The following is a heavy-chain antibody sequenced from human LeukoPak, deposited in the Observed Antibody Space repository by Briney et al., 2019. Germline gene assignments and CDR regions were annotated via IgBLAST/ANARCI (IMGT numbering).Heavy chain of an antibody. J-gene: IGHJ4*02. Sequence: GGSLRLSCAASGFTFSSYAMSWVRQAPGKGLEWVSAISGSGGNTYYTDSVKGRFTISRDNSKNTLYLQMNSLRPEDTAVYYCAKVIGRDGYNLGEDSYYFDYWGQGTLVTVSS. D-gene: IGHD5-24*01. CDR3: AKVIGRDGYNLGEDSYYFDY. CDR1: GFTFSSYA. CDR2: ISGSGGNT. V-gene: IGHV3-23*01.